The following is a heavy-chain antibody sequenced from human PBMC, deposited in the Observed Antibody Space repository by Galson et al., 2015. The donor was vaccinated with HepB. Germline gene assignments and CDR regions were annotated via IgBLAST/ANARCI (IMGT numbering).Heavy chain of an antibody. J-gene: IGHJ3*02. D-gene: IGHD5-12*01. Sequence: SLRLSCAASGFTFSSYSMNWVRQAPGKGLEWVAVISYDGSNKYYADSVKGRFTISRDNSKNTLYLQMNSLRAEDTAVYYCAKDRYGATANAFDIWGQGTMVTVSS. CDR2: ISYDGSNK. V-gene: IGHV3-30*18. CDR1: GFTFSSYS. CDR3: AKDRYGATANAFDI.